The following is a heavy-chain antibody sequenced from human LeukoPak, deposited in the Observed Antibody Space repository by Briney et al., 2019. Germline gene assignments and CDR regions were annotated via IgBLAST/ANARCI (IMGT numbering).Heavy chain of an antibody. Sequence: PSETLSLTCAVYGGSFSGYYWSWIRQPPGKGLEWIGEINHSGSTNSNPSLKSRVTISVDTAKNQFSLKLSCVTAADTAVYYGARGAGDIVVVPAAEILGGTYGMDVWGQGTTVTVSS. CDR1: GGSFSGYY. CDR2: INHSGST. CDR3: ARGAGDIVVVPAAEILGGTYGMDV. V-gene: IGHV4-34*01. D-gene: IGHD2-2*01. J-gene: IGHJ6*02.